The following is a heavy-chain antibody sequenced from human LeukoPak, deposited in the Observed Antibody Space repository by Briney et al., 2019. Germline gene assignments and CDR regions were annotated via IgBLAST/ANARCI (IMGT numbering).Heavy chain of an antibody. CDR2: ISGSGGST. V-gene: IGHV3-23*01. D-gene: IGHD6-6*01. CDR1: GFTFSSYA. CDR3: AKARYSSSSGIDY. J-gene: IGHJ4*02. Sequence: GGSRRLSCAASGFTFSSYAMSWVRQAPGNGLEWVSAISGSGGSTYYADSVKGRFTISRGNSKNTLYLQMNSLRAEDTAVYYCAKARYSSSSGIDYWGQGTLVTVSS.